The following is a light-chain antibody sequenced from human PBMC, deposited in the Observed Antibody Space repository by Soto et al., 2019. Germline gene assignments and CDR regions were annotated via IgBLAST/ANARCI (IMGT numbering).Light chain of an antibody. J-gene: IGLJ2*01. V-gene: IGLV1-44*01. Sequence: QSVLTQPPSMSGTPGQRVTISCSGSRSNIGGNAVTWYQQVPGTAPKLLIYANDQRPSGVSDRFSGSKSATSAYLASSGLQSEDEADYYCAVWDDNLKGLFGGGTKLNVL. CDR1: RSNIGGNA. CDR2: AND. CDR3: AVWDDNLKGL.